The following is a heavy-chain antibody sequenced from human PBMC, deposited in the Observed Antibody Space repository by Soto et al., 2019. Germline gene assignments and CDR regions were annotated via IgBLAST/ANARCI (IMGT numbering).Heavy chain of an antibody. CDR2: ISAYNGNT. D-gene: IGHD1-26*01. CDR3: ERDRGSYALDY. V-gene: IGHV1-18*01. Sequence: QVQLVQSGAEVKKPGASVKVSCKASGYTFTSYGISWVRQAPGQGLEWMGWISAYNGNTNYAQKLQGRVTMTTDTATSTAYRELRSLRSDDTAVYYCERDRGSYALDYWGQGTLVTVSS. CDR1: GYTFTSYG. J-gene: IGHJ4*02.